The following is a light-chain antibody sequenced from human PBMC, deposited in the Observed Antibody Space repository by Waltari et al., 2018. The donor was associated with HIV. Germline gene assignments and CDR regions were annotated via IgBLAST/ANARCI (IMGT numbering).Light chain of an antibody. CDR1: NIGSNS. J-gene: IGLJ3*02. CDR2: DDT. V-gene: IGLV3-21*02. Sequence: SYVLTQPPSVSVAPGQTARLTCGGNNIGSNSVHYYQQKPGQAPVLAVYDDTDRPSGIPERFSGSNSGNTATLTISRVEAGDEADYYCQVWDSSSNHAVFGGGTKLTVL. CDR3: QVWDSSSNHAV.